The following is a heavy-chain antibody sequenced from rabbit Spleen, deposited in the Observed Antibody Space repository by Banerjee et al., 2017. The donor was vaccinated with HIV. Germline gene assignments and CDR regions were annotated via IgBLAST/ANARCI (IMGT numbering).Heavy chain of an antibody. Sequence: QSLEESGGDLVKPGASLTLTCKASGIAFSSYYYMCWVRQAPGKGLEWIGCIYTGNGYTYCEIWAKGRFTIHKPASPTVTVQMKSLTAADTATYFCARVLAGVIGWNFNLWGTGTLV. CDR1: GIAFSSYYY. V-gene: IGHV1S40*01. CDR2: IYTGNGYT. D-gene: IGHD1-1*01. CDR3: ARVLAGVIGWNFNL. J-gene: IGHJ4*01.